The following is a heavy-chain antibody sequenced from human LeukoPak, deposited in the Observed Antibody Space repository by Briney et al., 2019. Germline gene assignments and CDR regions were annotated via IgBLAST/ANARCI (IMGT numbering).Heavy chain of an antibody. Sequence: GGSLRLSCAASGFTFSSYSMDWDRQSPGKGLEWVSYISSSSSTIYYADSVKGRFTISRDNAKNSLYLQMNSLRAEDTAVYYCARDRSGGYDFWSGYYTGFDYWGQGTLVTVSS. CDR2: ISSSSSTI. D-gene: IGHD3-3*01. V-gene: IGHV3-48*01. CDR3: ARDRSGGYDFWSGYYTGFDY. J-gene: IGHJ4*02. CDR1: GFTFSSYS.